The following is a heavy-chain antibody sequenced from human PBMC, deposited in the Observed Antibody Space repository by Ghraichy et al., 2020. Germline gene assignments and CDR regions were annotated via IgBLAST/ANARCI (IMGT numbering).Heavy chain of an antibody. V-gene: IGHV4-39*01. CDR2: IYYSGST. D-gene: IGHD2-2*01. Sequence: SETLSLTCTVSGGSISSSSYYWGWIRQPPGKGLEWIGSIYYSGSTYYNPSLKSRVTISVDTSKNQFSLKLSSVTAADTAVYYCARLEDIVVVPAATYYYYGMDVWGQGTTVTVSS. CDR3: ARLEDIVVVPAATYYYYGMDV. CDR1: GGSISSSSYY. J-gene: IGHJ6*02.